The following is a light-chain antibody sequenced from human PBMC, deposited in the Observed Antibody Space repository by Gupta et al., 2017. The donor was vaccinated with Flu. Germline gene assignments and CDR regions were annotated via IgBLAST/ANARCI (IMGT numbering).Light chain of an antibody. CDR3: QHEGSSPWT. Sequence: EIVLTQSPGILSLSPGERATLSCRASQSISSSYLAWYQQKPGQAPRLLIFGASNRATGIPDRFSGGGSGTEFTLTISGLEPEDFAVFYCQHEGSSPWTFGQGTKVEIK. V-gene: IGKV3-20*01. CDR1: QSISSSY. CDR2: GAS. J-gene: IGKJ1*01.